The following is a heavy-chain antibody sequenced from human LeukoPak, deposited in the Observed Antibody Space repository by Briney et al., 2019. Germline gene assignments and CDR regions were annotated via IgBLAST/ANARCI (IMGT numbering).Heavy chain of an antibody. CDR3: AQAPVTTCRGAYCYPFDY. CDR2: ISSSSSYI. CDR1: GLTYSSYS. V-gene: IGHV3-21*04. Sequence: PGGPLTLSCAPSGLTYSSYSMNGLRQAPGKGVEGVSSISSSSSYIYYAASVKGRSTFPRDSSKNTLLPKVNRLSHEDAALYCCAQAPVTTCRGAYCYPFDYWGEGTLVTVSS. J-gene: IGHJ4*02. D-gene: IGHD2-21*01.